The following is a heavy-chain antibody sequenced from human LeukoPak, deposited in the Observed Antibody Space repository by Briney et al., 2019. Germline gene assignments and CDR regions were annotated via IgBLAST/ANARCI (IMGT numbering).Heavy chain of an antibody. CDR2: IWYDGSNK. CDR1: GFTFSSYG. J-gene: IGHJ4*02. Sequence: GGSLRLSCAASGFTFSSYGMHWVRQAPGKGLEWVAVIWYDGSNKYYADSVKGRFLISRDNSETTLYLQMNSLRAEDTAVYYCAKSSRRTKAAAGYSTDFDYWGQGTLVTVSS. D-gene: IGHD6-13*01. V-gene: IGHV3-33*06. CDR3: AKSSRRTKAAAGYSTDFDY.